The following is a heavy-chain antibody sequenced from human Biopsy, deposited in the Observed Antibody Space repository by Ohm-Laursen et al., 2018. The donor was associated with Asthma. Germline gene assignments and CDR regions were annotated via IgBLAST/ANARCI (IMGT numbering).Heavy chain of an antibody. D-gene: IGHD3-10*01. V-gene: IGHV1-18*01. CDR1: GYTFNSAG. CDR2: ISVYNGNT. J-gene: IGHJ6*02. CDR3: ARAVDYSHYYGIDV. Sequence: VASVKVSCETSGYTFNSAGITWVRQAPGQGPEWMGWISVYNGNTKVAQKLQDRVTMITDTSTSTAYMELRSLRSDDTAVYFCARAVDYSHYYGIDVWGQGTTVTVS.